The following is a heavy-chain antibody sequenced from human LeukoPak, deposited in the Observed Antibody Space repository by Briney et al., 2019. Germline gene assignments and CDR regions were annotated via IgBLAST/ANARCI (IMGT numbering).Heavy chain of an antibody. J-gene: IGHJ4*02. Sequence: GGSLRLSCAASGFTVRSKYLSGVRKAPGKGLECVSIIYSGDSPDYADSGQGRFTVSRDNAKNTLFLQMNSLRVEDTAVYYCATVGGYGSHFDYWGQGTLVTVSS. CDR2: IYSGDSP. D-gene: IGHD5-12*01. CDR3: ATVGGYGSHFDY. CDR1: GFTVRSKY. V-gene: IGHV3-53*01.